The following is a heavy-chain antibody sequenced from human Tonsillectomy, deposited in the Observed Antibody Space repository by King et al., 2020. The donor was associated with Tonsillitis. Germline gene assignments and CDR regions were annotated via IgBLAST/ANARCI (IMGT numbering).Heavy chain of an antibody. CDR2: IITIFGTA. Sequence: QLVQSGAEVKKPGSSVKVSCKASGGTFSSYAISWVRQAPGQGLEWMGGIITIFGTANYAQKFQGRVTITADESTSTAYMELSSLRSEDTAVYYCARIRVPKRGYSYGYSGHIDYWGQGTLVTVSS. V-gene: IGHV1-69*01. D-gene: IGHD5-18*01. CDR3: ARIRVPKRGYSYGYSGHIDY. CDR1: GGTFSSYA. J-gene: IGHJ4*02.